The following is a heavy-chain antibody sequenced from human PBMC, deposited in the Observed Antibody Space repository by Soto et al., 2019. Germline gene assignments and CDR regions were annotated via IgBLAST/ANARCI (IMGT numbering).Heavy chain of an antibody. Sequence: ITLKESGPTLVKPTQTLTLTCTFSGFSLSTSAVGVGWIRQPPGKALEWLALIYWDDDKRYSPSLKSRLTSTKDTSKNQVVLTMTNMDPGDTATYYCGYVYYNSGRWDAWGQGTLVTVSS. V-gene: IGHV2-5*02. CDR2: IYWDDDK. CDR1: GFSLSTSAVG. D-gene: IGHD3-10*01. CDR3: GYVYYNSGRWDA. J-gene: IGHJ5*02.